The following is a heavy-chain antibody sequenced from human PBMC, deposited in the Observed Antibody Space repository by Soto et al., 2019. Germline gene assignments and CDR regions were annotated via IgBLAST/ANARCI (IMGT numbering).Heavy chain of an antibody. Sequence: ASVKVSCKASGYTFTGHYIHWVRQSPEQGPEWMGKIAPESSATRYAQNFKGRVTMTRDMPITTVYMELNNLSPAETAVYYCGRGRSGQIVVFYWGQGTPVTVSS. V-gene: IGHV1-2*02. CDR2: IAPESSAT. D-gene: IGHD6-19*01. J-gene: IGHJ4*02. CDR1: GYTFTGHY. CDR3: GRGRSGQIVVFY.